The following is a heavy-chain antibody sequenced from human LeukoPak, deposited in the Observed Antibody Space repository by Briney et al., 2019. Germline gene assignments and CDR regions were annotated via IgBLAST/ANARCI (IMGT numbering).Heavy chain of an antibody. CDR1: GYTFTGYA. D-gene: IGHD2-21*01. J-gene: IGHJ4*02. CDR3: ARDSGYQLMWF. CDR2: ISCGNGNT. Sequence: ASVTVSCTASGYTFTGYAIHWARQAPGQRLEWMGWISCGNGNTKHSQKFQDRVTITRDTSATTAYMELSSLRSEDTAVYYCARDSGYQLMWFWGQGTLVTVSS. V-gene: IGHV1-3*01.